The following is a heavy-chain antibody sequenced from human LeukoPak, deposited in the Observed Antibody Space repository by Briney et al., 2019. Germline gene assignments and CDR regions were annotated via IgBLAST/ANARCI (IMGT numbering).Heavy chain of an antibody. V-gene: IGHV4-38-2*02. Sequence: PSETLSLTCTVSGYSISSGYYWGWIRQPPGKGLEWIGSIYHSGSTYYNPSLKSRVTISVDTSKNQFSLKLSSVTAADTAVYYCARTSGGNSDYWGQGTLVTVSS. J-gene: IGHJ4*02. CDR2: IYHSGST. D-gene: IGHD4-23*01. CDR3: ARTSGGNSDY. CDR1: GYSISSGYY.